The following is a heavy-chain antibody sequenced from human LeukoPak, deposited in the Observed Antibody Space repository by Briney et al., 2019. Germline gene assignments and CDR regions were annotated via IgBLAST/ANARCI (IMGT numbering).Heavy chain of an antibody. CDR3: ARDEVPYYFDY. CDR1: GGSISSYY. Sequence: PSETLSLTCTVSGGSISSYYWSWIRQPPGKGLEWIGYIYYSGSTNYNPSLKSRVTISVDTSKNQFSLKLSSVTAADTAVYYCARDEVPYYFDYWGQGTLVTVSS. J-gene: IGHJ4*02. V-gene: IGHV4-59*12. CDR2: IYYSGST.